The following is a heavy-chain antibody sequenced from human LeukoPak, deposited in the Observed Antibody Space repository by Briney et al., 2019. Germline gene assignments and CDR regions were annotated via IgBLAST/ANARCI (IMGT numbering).Heavy chain of an antibody. CDR3: ARSLNSGSYSDY. D-gene: IGHD1-26*01. Sequence: GGSLRLSCAASGFTFSSYWMHWVRQAPGKGLVWVSRINTDGSSTSYADSVKGRLTISRDNPKNTPYLQMNSLRAEDTAVYYCARSLNSGSYSDYWGQGTLVTVSS. CDR2: INTDGSST. V-gene: IGHV3-74*01. J-gene: IGHJ4*02. CDR1: GFTFSSYW.